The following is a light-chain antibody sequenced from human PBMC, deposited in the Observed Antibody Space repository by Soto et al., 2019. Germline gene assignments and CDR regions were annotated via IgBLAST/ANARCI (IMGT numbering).Light chain of an antibody. CDR3: QQGYNITLT. CDR1: QTIASY. V-gene: IGKV1-39*01. J-gene: IGKJ4*01. Sequence: DIHLTQSPSSLSASVGDTVTITCRASQTIASYLNWWQHRPGTAPRLLVSSASNLHTGVPSRFIGSGSGADFTLSIRSLQPEDSATYFCQQGYNITLTFGGATKVEIK. CDR2: SAS.